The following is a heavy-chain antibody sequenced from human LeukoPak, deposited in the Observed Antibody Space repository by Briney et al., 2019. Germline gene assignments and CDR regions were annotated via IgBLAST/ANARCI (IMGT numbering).Heavy chain of an antibody. CDR1: GFTFSSYA. CDR3: AKGKVVPATIYDY. Sequence: PGGSLRLFCAASGFTFSSYAMSWVRQAPGKGLEWVSGFSGGDGSTSYADSVKGRFTISRDNSKNTLYLQMNSLRAEDTAVYYCAKGKVVPATIYDYWGQGTLVTVSS. V-gene: IGHV3-23*01. D-gene: IGHD2-2*02. CDR2: FSGGDGST. J-gene: IGHJ4*02.